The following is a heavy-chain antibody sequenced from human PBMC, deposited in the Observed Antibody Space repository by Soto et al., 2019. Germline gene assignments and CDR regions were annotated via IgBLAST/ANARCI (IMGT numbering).Heavy chain of an antibody. CDR2: IYHSGST. Sequence: QVQLQESGPGLVKPSGTLSLTCAVSGGYISSSNWWSCVRQPPGKGLEWIGEIYHSGSTNYNPSLKSRVSMSVDKSKNQFSLKLSSVTAADTAVYYCARDYMVRGVMRWFDPWGQGTLVTVSS. D-gene: IGHD3-10*01. CDR1: GGYISSSNW. J-gene: IGHJ5*02. V-gene: IGHV4-4*02. CDR3: ARDYMVRGVMRWFDP.